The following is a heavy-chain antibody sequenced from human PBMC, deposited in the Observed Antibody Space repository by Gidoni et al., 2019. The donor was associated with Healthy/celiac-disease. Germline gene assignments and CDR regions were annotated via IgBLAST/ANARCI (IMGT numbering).Heavy chain of an antibody. J-gene: IGHJ3*02. CDR3: ARVGDRYCSGGSCYKDAFDI. V-gene: IGHV3-30*01. D-gene: IGHD2-15*01. Sequence: QVQLVESGGGVVQPGRSLRLSCAASGFTFSTYAMHWVRQAPGKGLEWGAVISYDGSNKYYADSVKGRFTISRDNSKNTLYLQMNSLRAEDTAVYYCARVGDRYCSGGSCYKDAFDIWGQGTMVTVSS. CDR1: GFTFSTYA. CDR2: ISYDGSNK.